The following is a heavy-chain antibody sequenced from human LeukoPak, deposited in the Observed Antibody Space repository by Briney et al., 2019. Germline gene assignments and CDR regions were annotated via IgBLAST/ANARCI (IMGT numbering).Heavy chain of an antibody. CDR2: LNPTTGGT. CDR1: GYTFTYYY. CDR3: ARDRIAARRDVVAAY. J-gene: IGHJ4*02. D-gene: IGHD6-6*01. V-gene: IGHV1-2*02. Sequence: ASVKVSCKASGYTFTYYYVHWMRQAPGQGLEWMGWLNPTTGGTYYAQKFQGRVTMTRDTSISTAYMELSRLRSDDTAVYYCARDRIAARRDVVAAYWGQGTLVTVSS.